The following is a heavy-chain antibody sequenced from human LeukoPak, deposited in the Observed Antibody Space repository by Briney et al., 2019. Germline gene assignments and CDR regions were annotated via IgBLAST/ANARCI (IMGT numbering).Heavy chain of an antibody. CDR3: AREWEFFDY. Sequence: SETLSLTCTVSGGSISSYYWSWIRQPPGKGLEWIGYIYYSGSTNYNPSLKSRVTISVDTSKNQFSLKLSSVTAADTAVYYCAREWEFFDYWGQGTLVTVSS. V-gene: IGHV4-59*01. CDR2: IYYSGST. J-gene: IGHJ4*02. CDR1: GGSISSYY. D-gene: IGHD1-26*01.